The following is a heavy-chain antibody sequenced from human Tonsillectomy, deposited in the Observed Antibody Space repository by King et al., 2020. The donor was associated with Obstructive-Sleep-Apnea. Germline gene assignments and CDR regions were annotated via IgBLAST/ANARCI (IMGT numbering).Heavy chain of an antibody. CDR3: AHRHGDNWNDDWFDP. CDR1: GFSLSISGVG. J-gene: IGHJ5*02. D-gene: IGHD1-20*01. Sequence: ITLKESGPTLVKPTQTLTLTCTFSGFSLSISGVGVGWIRQPPGKALEWLALIYWDDDKRYSPSLKSRLTITKDTSKNQVVLTMTNMDPVDTATYYCAHRHGDNWNDDWFDPWGQGTLVTVSS. CDR2: IYWDDDK. V-gene: IGHV2-5*02.